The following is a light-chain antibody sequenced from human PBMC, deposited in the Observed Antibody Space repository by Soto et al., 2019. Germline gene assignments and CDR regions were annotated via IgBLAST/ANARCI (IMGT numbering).Light chain of an antibody. V-gene: IGLV2-8*01. CDR2: EVS. CDR1: SSDVGGYDY. Sequence: QSALTQPPSASGSPGQSVTISCTGTSSDVGGYDYVSWYQQHPGKAPKLMICEVSKRPSGVPGRFSGSKSGNTASLTVSGLQAEDEADYYCSSYAGSNNLVFGGGTKVTV. CDR3: SSYAGSNNLV. J-gene: IGLJ2*01.